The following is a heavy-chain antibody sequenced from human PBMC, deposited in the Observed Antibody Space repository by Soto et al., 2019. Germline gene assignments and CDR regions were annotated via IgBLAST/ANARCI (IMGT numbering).Heavy chain of an antibody. CDR2: IYSGGST. CDR3: ARDLTYCSGGSCYSGDAFDI. V-gene: IGHV3-66*01. J-gene: IGHJ3*02. CDR1: GFTVSSNY. Sequence: GGSLRLSSAASGFTVSSNYMSWVRQAPGKGLEWVSVIYSGGSTYYADSVKGRFTISRDNSKNTLYLQMNSLRAEDTAVYYCARDLTYCSGGSCYSGDAFDIWGQGTMVTVSS. D-gene: IGHD2-15*01.